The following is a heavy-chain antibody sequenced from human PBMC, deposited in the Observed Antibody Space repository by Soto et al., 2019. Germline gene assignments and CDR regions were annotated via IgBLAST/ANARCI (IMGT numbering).Heavy chain of an antibody. CDR3: ARAKHCISTSCYPGWFDP. CDR1: GGSISSGGYY. J-gene: IGHJ5*02. Sequence: SETLSLTCTVSGGSISSGGYYWSWIRQHPGKGLEWIGYIYYSGSTYYNPSLKSRVTISVDTSKNQFSLKLSSVTAADTAVYYCARAKHCISTSCYPGWFDPWGQGTLVTVSS. V-gene: IGHV4-31*03. D-gene: IGHD2-2*01. CDR2: IYYSGST.